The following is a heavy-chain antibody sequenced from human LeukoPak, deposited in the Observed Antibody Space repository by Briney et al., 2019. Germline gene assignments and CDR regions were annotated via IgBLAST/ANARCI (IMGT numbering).Heavy chain of an antibody. CDR2: IRSKAYGGTT. J-gene: IGHJ5*01. CDR1: GFTFGDYT. Sequence: GRSLRLSCTTSGFTFGDYTMSWVRQAPGKGLEWVGFIRSKAYGGTTVYAASVKGRFTISRDDSKSIAYLQMNSLKTEDTAVYYCARGRGIDSWGQGTLVTVSS. CDR3: ARGRGIDS. V-gene: IGHV3-49*04.